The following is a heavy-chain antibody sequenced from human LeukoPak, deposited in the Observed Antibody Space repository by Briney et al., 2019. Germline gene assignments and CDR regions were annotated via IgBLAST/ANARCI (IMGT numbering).Heavy chain of an antibody. CDR2: LSGSADTT. CDR3: AKDVRAVVGKGPFDY. V-gene: IGHV3-23*01. D-gene: IGHD6-19*01. CDR1: EFTFSNYA. J-gene: IGHJ4*02. Sequence: GGSLRLSCAASEFTFSNYAMGWVRQAPGKGLEWVSGLSGSADTTYYADSVKGRFTISRDNSQNTLYLQMNSLRAEDTAVYYCAKDVRAVVGKGPFDYWGQGTLVTVSS.